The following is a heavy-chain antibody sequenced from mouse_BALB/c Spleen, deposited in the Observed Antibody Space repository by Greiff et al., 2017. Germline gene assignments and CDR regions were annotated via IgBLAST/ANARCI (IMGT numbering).Heavy chain of an antibody. CDR2: ISTYYGNT. V-gene: IGHV1-67*01. Sequence: VQLQQSGPELVRPGVSVKISCKGSGYTFTDYAMHWVKQSHAKSLEWIGVISTYYGNTNYNQKFKGKATMTVDKSSSTAYMELATLTSEDSAIYYCAREEGFAYWGQGTLVTVSA. J-gene: IGHJ3*01. CDR1: GYTFTDYA. CDR3: AREEGFAY.